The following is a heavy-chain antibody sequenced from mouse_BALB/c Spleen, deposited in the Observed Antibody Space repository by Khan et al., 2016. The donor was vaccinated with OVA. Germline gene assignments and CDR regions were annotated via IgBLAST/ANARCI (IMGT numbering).Heavy chain of an antibody. CDR1: GFTFSSYS. J-gene: IGHJ3*01. D-gene: IGHD4-1*01. CDR2: ISSGGDYT. V-gene: IGHV5-6*01. Sequence: EVQVVESGGDLVKPGGSLKLSRAASGFTFSSYSMSWVRQTPDKRLEWVASISSGGDYTYYPDSVKGRFTISRDNAKNTLYLQMSDLKSEDTAMYYCVDHLTGSFAYWGQGTLVTVSA. CDR3: VDHLTGSFAY.